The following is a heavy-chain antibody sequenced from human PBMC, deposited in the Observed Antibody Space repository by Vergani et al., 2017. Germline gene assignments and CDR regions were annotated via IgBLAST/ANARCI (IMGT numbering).Heavy chain of an antibody. CDR1: GGSFSGYY. V-gene: IGHV4-34*01. D-gene: IGHD3-22*01. J-gene: IGHJ1*01. CDR3: ARGFGVVVIAFQH. CDR2: INHSGST. Sequence: QVQLQQWGAGLLKPSETLSLTCAVYGGSFSGYYWSWIRQPPGKGLEWIGEINHSGSTNYNPSLKSRVTISVDTSKNQFSLKLSSVTAADTAVYYCARGFGVVVIAFQHGGQGTLVTVSS.